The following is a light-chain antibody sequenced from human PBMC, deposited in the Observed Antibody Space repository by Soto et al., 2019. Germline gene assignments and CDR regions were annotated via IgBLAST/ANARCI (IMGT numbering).Light chain of an antibody. CDR3: ECRSSWPSLA. V-gene: IGKV3-11*01. J-gene: IGKJ4*01. Sequence: EIVLTQSPATLSLSPGERATLSCRASRTVGSYLAWYQQKPGQAPRLLIYDASNKATGIPARFSGSGSGTDFGLTFTLLIPELDPVYYCECRSSWPSLAFGGGTKVEI. CDR1: RTVGSY. CDR2: DAS.